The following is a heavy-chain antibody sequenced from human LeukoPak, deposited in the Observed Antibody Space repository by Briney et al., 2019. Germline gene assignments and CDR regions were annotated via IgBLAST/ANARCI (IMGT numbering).Heavy chain of an antibody. D-gene: IGHD6-13*01. CDR3: GRDAPQVPAAGVLAS. Sequence: GGSLRLSCAASGFTVSDNYMSWVRQAPGKGLEWVSVMYSGGDTYYANSVKGRFTFSRDISKNTLYLQMNGLRTEDTAMYYCGRDAPQVPAAGVLASWGQGTLVTVSS. CDR1: GFTVSDNY. J-gene: IGHJ5*02. CDR2: MYSGGDT. V-gene: IGHV3-53*01.